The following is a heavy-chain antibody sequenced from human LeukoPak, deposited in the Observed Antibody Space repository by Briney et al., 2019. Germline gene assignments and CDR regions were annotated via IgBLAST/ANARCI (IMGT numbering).Heavy chain of an antibody. CDR1: GGSFSGYY. Sequence: SETLSLTCAVYGGSFSGYYWIWIRQPPGKGLEWIGEINHSGSTNYNPSLKSRVTISVDTSKNQFSLKLSSVTAADTAVYYCARAPTHQLPTDWGQGTLVTVSS. CDR3: ARAPTHQLPTD. V-gene: IGHV4-34*01. D-gene: IGHD2-2*01. CDR2: INHSGST. J-gene: IGHJ4*02.